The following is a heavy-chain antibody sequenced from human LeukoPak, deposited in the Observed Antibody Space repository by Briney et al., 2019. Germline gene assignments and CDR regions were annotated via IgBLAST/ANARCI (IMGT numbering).Heavy chain of an antibody. Sequence: GGSLRLSCVASGFTFSSYAMSWVRQAPGKGREWVSAISGSGGSTYYADSVKFRFTISRDNSNTTLYLQMNSLRDEDTAVYYCAKCYYDFWSGYSMPRDQYYYYGMDVWGQGTTVTVSS. D-gene: IGHD3-3*01. V-gene: IGHV3-23*01. CDR1: GFTFSSYA. CDR3: AKCYYDFWSGYSMPRDQYYYYGMDV. J-gene: IGHJ6*02. CDR2: ISGSGGST.